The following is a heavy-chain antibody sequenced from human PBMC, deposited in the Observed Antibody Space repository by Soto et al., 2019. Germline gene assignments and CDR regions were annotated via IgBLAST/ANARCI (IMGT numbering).Heavy chain of an antibody. Sequence: QVQLVESGGGVVQPGTSLRLSCVGSGFTFRSYVIHWVRQAPGKGLEWVALTSYDGTNNYYGDSVKGRFTISRDNSKNTVDLQMDSRILEDTSLYYGARWGTTGGLDVWGPGTLVSVSS. J-gene: IGHJ4*02. CDR1: GFTFRSYV. D-gene: IGHD3-16*01. V-gene: IGHV3-30*19. CDR2: TSYDGTNN. CDR3: ARWGTTGGLDV.